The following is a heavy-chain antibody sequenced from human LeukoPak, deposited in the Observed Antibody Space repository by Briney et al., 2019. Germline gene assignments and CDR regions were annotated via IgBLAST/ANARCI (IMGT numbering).Heavy chain of an antibody. CDR2: IKSKTDGGTT. J-gene: IGHJ4*02. Sequence: GGSLRLSCAASGFTFSNAWMSWVRQAPGKGLEWVGRIKSKTDGGTTDYAAPVKGRFTISRDDSKSTLYLQMNSLKTEDTAVYYCTTSKPPELRYFDWLSPNFDYWGQGTLATVSS. D-gene: IGHD3-9*01. V-gene: IGHV3-15*01. CDR1: GFTFSNAW. CDR3: TTSKPPELRYFDWLSPNFDY.